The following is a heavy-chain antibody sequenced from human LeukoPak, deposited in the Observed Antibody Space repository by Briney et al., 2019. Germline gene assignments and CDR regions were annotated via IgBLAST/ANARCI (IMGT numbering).Heavy chain of an antibody. V-gene: IGHV3-15*01. D-gene: IGHD3-9*01. CDR3: TADHSYYDIFY. J-gene: IGHJ4*02. CDR1: GFTFSNAW. Sequence: GGSLRLSCAGSGFTFSNAWMSWVRQAPGKGLEWVGRIKSRADGGTTDYAAPVKGRFTISRDDSKNTLWLQMNSLKTEDTAVYCCTADHSYYDIFYWGQGALVTVSS. CDR2: IKSRADGGTT.